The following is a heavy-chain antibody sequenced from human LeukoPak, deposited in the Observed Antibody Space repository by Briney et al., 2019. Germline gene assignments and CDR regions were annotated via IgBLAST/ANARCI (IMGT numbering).Heavy chain of an antibody. CDR3: ARHRASGSYAFDI. CDR1: GGSISSYY. CDR2: IYYTGNT. J-gene: IGHJ3*02. Sequence: SETLSLTCTVSGGSISSYYWTWIRQSPGKGLEWIGYIYYTGNTNYNPSLKSRVTISLDTSRNRFSLQLSSVTAADTAMYYCARHRASGSYAFDIWGQGAMVTVSS. D-gene: IGHD1-26*01. V-gene: IGHV4-59*08.